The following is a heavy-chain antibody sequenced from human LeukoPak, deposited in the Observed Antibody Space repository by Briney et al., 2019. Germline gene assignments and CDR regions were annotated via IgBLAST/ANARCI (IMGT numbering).Heavy chain of an antibody. J-gene: IGHJ4*02. CDR1: GFTFSSYA. D-gene: IGHD2-15*01. CDR3: AKGIDYFDY. V-gene: IGHV3-23*01. CDR2: ISGRDGST. Sequence: GGSLRLSCAASGFTFSSYAMSWVRQAPGKGLEWVSAISGRDGSTYYTNSVKGRFTISRDDSKNTLYLQMNSLGAEDTAVYYCAKGIDYFDYWGQGTLVTVSS.